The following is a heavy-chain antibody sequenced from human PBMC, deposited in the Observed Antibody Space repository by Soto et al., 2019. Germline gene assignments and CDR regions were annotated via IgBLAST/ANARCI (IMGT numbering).Heavy chain of an antibody. Sequence: QMQLQESGPGLVKPSETLSLTCSVSGASIRSYYWHWIRQPPGKGLAWIGYVYTSDYTRYSSSLKSRVTRSVDTSKSQFYLRLNSVTAADTAVYYWASSAGHPGDFVYYNGMDVWGQGTTVTVSS. CDR1: GASIRSYY. V-gene: IGHV4-4*08. CDR3: ASSAGHPGDFVYYNGMDV. D-gene: IGHD3-10*01. CDR2: VYTSDYT. J-gene: IGHJ6*02.